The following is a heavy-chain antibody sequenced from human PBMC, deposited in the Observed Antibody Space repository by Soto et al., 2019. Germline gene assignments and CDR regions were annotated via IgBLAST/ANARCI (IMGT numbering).Heavy chain of an antibody. CDR2: IIPIFGTA. J-gene: IGHJ6*02. D-gene: IGHD3-10*01. V-gene: IGHV1-69*06. Sequence: QVQLVQSGAEVKKPGASVRVSCETSGYTFTSYYMHWVRQAPGQGLEWMGGIIPIFGTANYAQKFQGRVTITADKSTSTAYMELSSLRSEDTAVYYCASPPYYYGSGSSYYGMDVWGQGTTVTVSS. CDR3: ASPPYYYGSGSSYYGMDV. CDR1: GYTFTSYY.